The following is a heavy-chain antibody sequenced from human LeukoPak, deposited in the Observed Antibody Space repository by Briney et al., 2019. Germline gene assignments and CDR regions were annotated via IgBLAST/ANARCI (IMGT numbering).Heavy chain of an antibody. J-gene: IGHJ3*02. CDR3: ANSRSRRITMVRGVIGAFDI. D-gene: IGHD3-10*01. V-gene: IGHV3-11*01. Sequence: PGGSLRLSCAASGFTFTDYYMSWIRQAPGKGLEWVSYITNSGTTIYYADSVKGRFTISRDNAKNSLYLQMNSLRAEDTAVYYCANSRSRRITMVRGVIGAFDIWGQGTMVTVSS. CDR2: ITNSGTTI. CDR1: GFTFTDYY.